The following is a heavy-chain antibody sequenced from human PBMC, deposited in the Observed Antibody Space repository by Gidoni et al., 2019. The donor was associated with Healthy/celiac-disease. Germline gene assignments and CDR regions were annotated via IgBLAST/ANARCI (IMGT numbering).Heavy chain of an antibody. V-gene: IGHV3-48*03. Sequence: EVQLVESGGGLVQPGGSLRLSCAASGFTFSSYEMNWVRQAPGKGLEWVSYISSSGSTIYYADSVKGRFTISRDNAKNSLYLQMNSLRAEDTAVYYCARDTPYYDILTGLPRAFDIWGQGTMVTVSS. CDR1: GFTFSSYE. CDR2: ISSSGSTI. J-gene: IGHJ3*02. CDR3: ARDTPYYDILTGLPRAFDI. D-gene: IGHD3-9*01.